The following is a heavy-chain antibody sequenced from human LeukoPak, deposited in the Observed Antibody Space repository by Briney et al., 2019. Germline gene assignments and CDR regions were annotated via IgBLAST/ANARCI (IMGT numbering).Heavy chain of an antibody. V-gene: IGHV3-23*01. J-gene: IGHJ4*02. CDR3: AKDRDCSSTRCYGDFDY. D-gene: IGHD2-2*01. Sequence: GGSLRLSCAASGFTFSNAWMSWVRQAPGEGLEWVSVISGSGDSTLYADSVKGRFTISRDNSKNTLYLQMSSLRAEDTAMYYCAKDRDCSSTRCYGDFDYWGQGTLVTVSS. CDR2: ISGSGDST. CDR1: GFTFSNAW.